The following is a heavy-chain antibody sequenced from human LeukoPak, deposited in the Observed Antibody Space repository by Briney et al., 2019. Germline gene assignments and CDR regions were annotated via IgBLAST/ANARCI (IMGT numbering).Heavy chain of an antibody. CDR3: ARSHQLLGYGMDV. V-gene: IGHV3-7*01. J-gene: IGHJ6*02. CDR2: IKQDGSEK. D-gene: IGHD2-2*01. CDR1: GFTFSSYW. Sequence: GGSLRLSCAASGFTFSSYWMSWVRQAPGKGLEWVANIKQDGSEKYYVDSVKGRFTISRDNAKNSLYLRMNSLRAEDTAVYYCARSHQLLGYGMDVWGQGTTVTVSS.